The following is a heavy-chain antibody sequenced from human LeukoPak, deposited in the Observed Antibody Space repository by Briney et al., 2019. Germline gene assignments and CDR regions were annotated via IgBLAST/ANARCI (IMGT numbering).Heavy chain of an antibody. CDR2: ISSSSSYI. CDR1: GFTFSSYS. J-gene: IGHJ3*02. CDR3: ASLSILSANAFDI. D-gene: IGHD2/OR15-2a*01. Sequence: PGGSLRLSCAASGFTFSSYSMNWVRQAPGKGLEWVSSISSSSSYIYYADSVKGRFTISRGNAKNSLYLQMNSLRAEDTAVYYCASLSILSANAFDIWGQGTMVTVSS. V-gene: IGHV3-21*01.